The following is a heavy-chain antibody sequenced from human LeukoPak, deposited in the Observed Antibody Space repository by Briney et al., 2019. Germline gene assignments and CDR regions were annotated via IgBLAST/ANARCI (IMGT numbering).Heavy chain of an antibody. Sequence: SETLSLTCTVSGGSISSYYWSWIRQPPGKGLEWIGEINHSGSTNYNPSLKSRVTISVDTSKNQFSLKLSSVTAADTAVYYCARRGKQQLAYWGQGTLVTVSS. CDR1: GGSISSYY. V-gene: IGHV4-34*01. J-gene: IGHJ4*02. CDR3: ARRGKQQLAY. CDR2: INHSGST. D-gene: IGHD6-13*01.